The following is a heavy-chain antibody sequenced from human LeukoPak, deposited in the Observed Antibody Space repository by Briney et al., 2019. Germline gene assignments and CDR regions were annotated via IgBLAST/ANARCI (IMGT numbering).Heavy chain of an antibody. Sequence: ASVKVSRKASGYTFTSYGISWVRQAPGQGLEWMGWISAYNGDTNYAQKLQGRVTMATDTSTSTAYMELRSLRSDDTAVYYCARIDSSSWSQNYYYYYYMDVWGKGTTVTVSS. CDR2: ISAYNGDT. V-gene: IGHV1-18*01. CDR1: GYTFTSYG. J-gene: IGHJ6*03. CDR3: ARIDSSSWSQNYYYYYYMDV. D-gene: IGHD6-13*01.